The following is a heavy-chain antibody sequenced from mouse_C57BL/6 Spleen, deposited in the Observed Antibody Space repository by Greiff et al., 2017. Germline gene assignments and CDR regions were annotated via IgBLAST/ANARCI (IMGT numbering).Heavy chain of an antibody. CDR3: ARWLTGYYFDY. CDR2: IYPRSGNT. CDR1: GYTFTSYG. J-gene: IGHJ2*01. V-gene: IGHV1-81*01. D-gene: IGHD4-1*01. Sequence: VKLVESGAELARPGASVKLSCKASGYTFTSYGISWVKQRTGQGLEWIGEIYPRSGNTYYNEKFKGKATLTADKSSSTAYMELRSLTSEDSAVYFCARWLTGYYFDYWGQGTTLTVSS.